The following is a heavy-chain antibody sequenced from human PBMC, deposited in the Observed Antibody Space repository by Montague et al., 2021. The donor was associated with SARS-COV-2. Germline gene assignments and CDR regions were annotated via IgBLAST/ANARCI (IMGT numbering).Heavy chain of an antibody. J-gene: IGHJ6*02. CDR1: GFTISGYA. D-gene: IGHD1-14*01. CDR2: IYSGGRST. V-gene: IGHV3-23*03. CDR3: ARYPTGDYFYSADV. Sequence: SLRLSCAASGFTISGYALSWVRQAPGKGLEWVSLIYSGGRSTYYAGSVKGRFTISRDDSKNMVFLQMHSLRAEDTASYYCARYPTGDYFYSADVWGQGTTVTVSS.